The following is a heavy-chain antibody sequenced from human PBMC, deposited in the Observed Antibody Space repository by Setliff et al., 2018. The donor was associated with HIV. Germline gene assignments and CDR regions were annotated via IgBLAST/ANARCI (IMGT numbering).Heavy chain of an antibody. CDR2: INAGNGDT. CDR3: ARGGPFLPFYFNF. D-gene: IGHD3-16*01. CDR1: GYTFTSYA. V-gene: IGHV1-3*01. J-gene: IGHJ4*02. Sequence: GASVKVSCKASGYTFTSYAMHWVRQAPGQRLEWLGWINAGNGDTRYSQKFQGRIYITRDTSATTVYMELSRLRSEDTGLYYCARGGPFLPFYFNFWGQGTLVTVSS.